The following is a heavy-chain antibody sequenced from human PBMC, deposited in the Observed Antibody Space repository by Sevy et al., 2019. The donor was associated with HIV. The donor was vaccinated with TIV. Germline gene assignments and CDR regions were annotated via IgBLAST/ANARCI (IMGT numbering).Heavy chain of an antibody. CDR1: GFTFDDYT. Sequence: GGSLRLSCAASGFTFDDYTMHWVRQTPGKGLEWVSLITWDGGSTYYADSVKGRFTISRDNSKNSLYLQMNSLRTEDTALYYCAKGRSSGLFDSWGQGTLVTVSS. CDR2: ITWDGGST. V-gene: IGHV3-43*01. D-gene: IGHD6-19*01. CDR3: AKGRSSGLFDS. J-gene: IGHJ4*02.